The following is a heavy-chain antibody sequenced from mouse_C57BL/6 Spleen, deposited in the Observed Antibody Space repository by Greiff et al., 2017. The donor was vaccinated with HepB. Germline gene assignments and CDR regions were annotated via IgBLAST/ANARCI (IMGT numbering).Heavy chain of an antibody. CDR2: IYPGDGDT. Sequence: QVQLQQSGPELVKPGVSVKISCKASGYAFSSSWMNWVKQRPGKGLEWIGRIYPGDGDTNYNGKFKGKATLTADKSSSTAYMQLSSLTSEDSAVYFCARGINFDYWGQGTTLTVSS. J-gene: IGHJ2*01. CDR1: GYAFSSSW. CDR3: ARGINFDY. V-gene: IGHV1-82*01.